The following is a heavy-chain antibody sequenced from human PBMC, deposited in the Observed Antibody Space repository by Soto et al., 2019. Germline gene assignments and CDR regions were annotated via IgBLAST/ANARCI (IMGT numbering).Heavy chain of an antibody. CDR1: GFSLSASGMR. J-gene: IGHJ4*02. V-gene: IGHV2-70*04. D-gene: IGHD2-15*01. CDR3: ARMFHCSGGTCPFDY. Sequence: SGPTLVNPTQTLTLTCSLSGFSLSASGMRVSWIRQPPGKALEWLARIDWDDDKFYNTSLRTRLTISKDSSKNQVVLTMTNMDPVDTATYYCARMFHCSGGTCPFDYWGQGALVTVSS. CDR2: IDWDDDK.